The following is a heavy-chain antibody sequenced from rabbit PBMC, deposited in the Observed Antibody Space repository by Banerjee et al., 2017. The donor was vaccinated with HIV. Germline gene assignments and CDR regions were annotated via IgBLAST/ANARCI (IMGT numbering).Heavy chain of an antibody. CDR1: GFSFSSSYY. J-gene: IGHJ4*01. CDR3: ARDRSWYTYGYVGYTDATYFNL. Sequence: QEQLVESGGGLVQPEGSLTLTCTTSGFSFSSSYYMCWVRQAPGKGLEWIGCIYTGSSGTTYYASWAKGRFTISKTSSTTVTLQVTSLTAADTATYFCARDRSWYTYGYVGYTDATYFNLWGPGTLVTVS. CDR2: IYTGSSGTT. D-gene: IGHD6-1*01. V-gene: IGHV1S45*01.